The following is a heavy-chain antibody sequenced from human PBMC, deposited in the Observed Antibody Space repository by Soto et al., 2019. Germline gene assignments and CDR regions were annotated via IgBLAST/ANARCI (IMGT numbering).Heavy chain of an antibody. J-gene: IGHJ4*02. V-gene: IGHV1-18*01. CDR2: ISLYKDNT. CDR1: GYTFTSYG. Sequence: ASVKVSCKASGYTFTSYGISWVRQAPGQGLEWMGWISLYKDNTNYAQKFQGRLTMTTDTSTSTVYMDLRSLRSDDTAVYYCAREANFHDSSGYYAYWGQGTLVTSPQ. D-gene: IGHD3-22*01. CDR3: AREANFHDSSGYYAY.